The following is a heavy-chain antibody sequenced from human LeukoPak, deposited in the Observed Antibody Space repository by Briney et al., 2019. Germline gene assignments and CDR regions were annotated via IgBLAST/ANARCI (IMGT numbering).Heavy chain of an antibody. CDR1: GFIVGDTH. CDR3: AKGWFDP. CDR2: IQYDGNNK. Sequence: GGSLRLSCAGSGFIVGDTHMTWVRQAPGKGLEWVALIQYDGNNKYYTDSVKGRFTISRDNSKNTLYLQMNSLRAEDTAVYYCAKGWFDPWGQGTLVTVSS. V-gene: IGHV3-30*02. J-gene: IGHJ5*02.